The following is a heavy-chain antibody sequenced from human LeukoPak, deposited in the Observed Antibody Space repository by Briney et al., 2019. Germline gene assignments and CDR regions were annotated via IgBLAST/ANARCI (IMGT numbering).Heavy chain of an antibody. CDR1: GGSISSSSYH. D-gene: IGHD5-18*01. V-gene: IGHV4-39*01. J-gene: IGHJ4*02. CDR3: ASGYSYSFLFIY. Sequence: SGTLSLTCTVSGGSISSSSYHWGWIRQPPGKGLEWIGSIYYSGSTYYNPSLKSRVTISVDTSKNQFSLKLSSVTAADTAVYYCASGYSYSFLFIYWGQGTLVTVSS. CDR2: IYYSGST.